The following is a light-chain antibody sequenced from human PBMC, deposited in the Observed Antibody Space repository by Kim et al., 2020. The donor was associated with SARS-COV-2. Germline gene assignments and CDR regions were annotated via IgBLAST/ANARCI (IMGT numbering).Light chain of an antibody. CDR1: SSDVGGYDY. CDR2: EVT. V-gene: IGLV2-8*01. CDR3: SSYAGRGNLV. Sequence: GHAVTISCPGTSSDVGGYDYVSWYQHHPGKAPKLMIYEVTKRPSGVPDRFSGSKSGNTASLRVSGLQAEDEADYHCSSYAGRGNLVFGGGTQLTVL. J-gene: IGLJ3*02.